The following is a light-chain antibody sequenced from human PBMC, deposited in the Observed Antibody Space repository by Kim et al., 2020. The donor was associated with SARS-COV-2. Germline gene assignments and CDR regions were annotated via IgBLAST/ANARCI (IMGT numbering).Light chain of an antibody. V-gene: IGKV3-11*01. CDR3: QQRSNFPLT. CDR2: DAS. Sequence: EIVLTQSPATLSLSPGERATLSCRASQSISSYLAWYQQKAGQAPRLLIYDASNRATGIPARFSGSGSGTDFTLTISSLEPEDFAVYYCQQRSNFPLTFGGGTKVDIK. J-gene: IGKJ4*01. CDR1: QSISSY.